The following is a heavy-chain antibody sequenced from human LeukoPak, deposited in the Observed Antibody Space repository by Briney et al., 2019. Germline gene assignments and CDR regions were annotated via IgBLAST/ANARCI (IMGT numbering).Heavy chain of an antibody. J-gene: IGHJ4*02. V-gene: IGHV4-59*08. D-gene: IGHD3-10*01. CDR3: ARRARHGSGSYYTPGYFDY. CDR2: IYYSGST. CDR1: GGSISSYY. Sequence: PSETLSLTCTVSGGSISSYYWSWIRQPPGKGLEWIGYIYYSGSTNYNPSLKSRVTISVDTSKNQFSLKLSSVTAADTAVYYCARRARHGSGSYYTPGYFDYWGQGTLVTVSS.